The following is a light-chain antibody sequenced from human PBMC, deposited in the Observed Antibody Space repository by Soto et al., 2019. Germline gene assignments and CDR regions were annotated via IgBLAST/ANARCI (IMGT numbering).Light chain of an antibody. V-gene: IGLV1-44*01. Sequence: QAVVTQAPSASGTPGQRVTISCSGSSSNIGSNTVSWYQQVPGTAPKLLIYSNDQRPSGVPDRFSGSKSGTSASLAIGGLQSEDEADYYCAAWDDGLNGWVFGGGTKLTVL. CDR1: SSNIGSNT. CDR3: AAWDDGLNGWV. J-gene: IGLJ3*02. CDR2: SND.